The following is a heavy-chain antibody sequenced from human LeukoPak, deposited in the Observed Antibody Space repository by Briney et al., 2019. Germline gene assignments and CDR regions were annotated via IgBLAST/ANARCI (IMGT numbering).Heavy chain of an antibody. V-gene: IGHV4-59*08. Sequence: SETLSLTCTVSGGSISGFYWSWIRQPPGKGLEWIGYIYYSGSTNYNPSLKSRVTISVDTSKNQFSLKLSSVTAADTAVYYCARGDPYYYDSSGYYYYFQHWGQGTLVTVSS. CDR2: IYYSGST. D-gene: IGHD3-22*01. J-gene: IGHJ1*01. CDR3: ARGDPYYYDSSGYYYYFQH. CDR1: GGSISGFY.